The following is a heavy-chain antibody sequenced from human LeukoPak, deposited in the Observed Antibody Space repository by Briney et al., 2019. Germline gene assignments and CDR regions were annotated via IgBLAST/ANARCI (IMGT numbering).Heavy chain of an antibody. CDR3: AKVGDYYDGGGYYWEYYFDS. CDR2: LSASGANI. CDR1: GFAFGSYA. J-gene: IGHJ4*02. V-gene: IGHV3-23*01. D-gene: IGHD3-22*01. Sequence: GGSLSLSCAASGFAFGSYAMSWVRQAPGKGLEWVSSLSASGANIHYTDSVKGRFAISRDNSKNTLYLQMNSLRAEDTALYYCAKVGDYYDGGGYYWEYYFDSWGRGTLVTVSS.